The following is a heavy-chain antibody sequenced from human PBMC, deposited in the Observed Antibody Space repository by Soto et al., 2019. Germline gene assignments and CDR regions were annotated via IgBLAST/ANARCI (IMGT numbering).Heavy chain of an antibody. J-gene: IGHJ5*02. D-gene: IGHD4-17*01. V-gene: IGHV3-73*02. CDR2: IRSKVHSYAT. CDR1: GFIFSDSA. CDR3: TRTDYGDYSQTGRFDP. Sequence: EVQLVESGGGLVQPGGSLKLSCAASGFIFSDSAMHWVRQASGKGLEWVGRIRSKVHSYATAYAASVEGRFTISRDDSYKTAYLQMNSLKTEDTAVYYCTRTDYGDYSQTGRFDPWGQGTLVTVSS.